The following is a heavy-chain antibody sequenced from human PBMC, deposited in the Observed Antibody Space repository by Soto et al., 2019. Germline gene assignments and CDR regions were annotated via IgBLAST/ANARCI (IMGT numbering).Heavy chain of an antibody. V-gene: IGHV3-9*01. Sequence: EMQLVESGGGLVQPGRSLRLSCAASGFTFDDYAMYWVRQGPGKGLEWVSGISWDSGRIGYADSVKGRFTISRDNAKNSLYLQMNNLRAEDTALYYCAKARLWGGDGYNSYYYNAMDVWGQGTTVTVSS. J-gene: IGHJ6*02. CDR3: AKARLWGGDGYNSYYYNAMDV. CDR2: ISWDSGRI. CDR1: GFTFDDYA. D-gene: IGHD3-16*01.